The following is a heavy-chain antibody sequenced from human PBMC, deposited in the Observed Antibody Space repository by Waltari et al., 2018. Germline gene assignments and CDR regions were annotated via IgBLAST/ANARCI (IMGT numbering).Heavy chain of an antibody. CDR3: ARRFDS. V-gene: IGHV3-48*01. CDR1: GFTFATYG. J-gene: IGHJ4*02. Sequence: EVQLVESGGGLVQPGGSLRLSCAASGFTFATYGMNWVRQAPGKGLEWVSYITNSGSGMYYADSVRGRFTISRDNAKNSLYLQMNSLRAEDTAVYYCARRFDSWGQGTLVTVSS. CDR2: ITNSGSGM.